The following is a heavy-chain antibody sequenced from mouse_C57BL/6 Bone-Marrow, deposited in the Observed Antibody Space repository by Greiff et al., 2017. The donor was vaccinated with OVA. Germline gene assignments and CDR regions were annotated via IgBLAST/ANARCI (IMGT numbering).Heavy chain of an antibody. D-gene: IGHD1-1*01. Sequence: EVQVVESGGGLVQPKGSLKLSCAASGFSFNTYAMNWVRQAPGKGLEWVARIRSKSNNYATYYADSVKDRFTISRDDSESMLYLQMNNLKTEDTAMYYCVRHIITTYAMDYWGQGTSVTVSS. CDR3: VRHIITTYAMDY. CDR1: GFSFNTYA. CDR2: IRSKSNNYAT. V-gene: IGHV10-1*01. J-gene: IGHJ4*01.